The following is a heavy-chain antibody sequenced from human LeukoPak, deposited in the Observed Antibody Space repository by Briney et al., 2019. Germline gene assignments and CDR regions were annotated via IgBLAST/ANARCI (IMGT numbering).Heavy chain of an antibody. D-gene: IGHD6-13*01. CDR3: PPLLSDRVYDY. V-gene: IGHV3-30*04. CDR2: ISYDGSNK. CDR1: GFTFSSYA. J-gene: IGHJ4*02. Sequence: GGSLRLSCAASGFTFSSYAMHWVRQAPGKGLEWVAVISYDGSNKYYADSVKGRFTISRDNSKNTLYLQMNSLRAEDTAVYYCPPLLSDRVYDYWGQGTLVIVSS.